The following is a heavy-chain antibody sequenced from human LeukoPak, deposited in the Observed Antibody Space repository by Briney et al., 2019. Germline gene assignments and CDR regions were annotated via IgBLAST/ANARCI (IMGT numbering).Heavy chain of an antibody. CDR3: ARRYSYGYVGIVNWFDP. D-gene: IGHD5-18*01. J-gene: IGHJ5*02. CDR2: INHSGST. V-gene: IGHV4-34*01. Sequence: PSKTLSLTCAVYGGSFSGYYWSWIRQPPGKGLEWIGEINHSGSTNYNPSLKSRITISVDTSKNQFSLKLCSVTAADTAVYYSARRYSYGYVGIVNWFDPWGQGTLVTVSS. CDR1: GGSFSGYY.